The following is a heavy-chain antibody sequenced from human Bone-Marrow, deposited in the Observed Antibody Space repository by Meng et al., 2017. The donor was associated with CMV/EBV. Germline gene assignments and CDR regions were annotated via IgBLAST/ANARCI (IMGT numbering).Heavy chain of an antibody. CDR1: GGSFSGYY. CDR2: INHSGST. CDR3: ARVSFGGGWFDP. D-gene: IGHD3-16*01. V-gene: IGHV4-34*01. Sequence: CAVYGGSFSGYYWSWLRQPPGKGLEWIGEINHSGSTNYNPSLKSRVTISVDTSKNQFSLKLSSVTAADTAVYYCARVSFGGGWFDPWGQGTLVTVSS. J-gene: IGHJ5*02.